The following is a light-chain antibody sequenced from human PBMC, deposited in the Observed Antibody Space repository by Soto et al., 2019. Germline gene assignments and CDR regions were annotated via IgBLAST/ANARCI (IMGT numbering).Light chain of an antibody. CDR3: CSYAGESSFAI. V-gene: IGLV2-23*02. Sequence: QSVLTQPASVSGSPGQSITISCTGSSSDVGNYKFVSWYQQHPGQAPKFLIYEVSKRPPGVSNRFSGSMSGNTASLTISGLQAEDEADYYCCSYAGESSFAIFGGGTKVTVL. CDR1: SSDVGNYKF. CDR2: EVS. J-gene: IGLJ2*01.